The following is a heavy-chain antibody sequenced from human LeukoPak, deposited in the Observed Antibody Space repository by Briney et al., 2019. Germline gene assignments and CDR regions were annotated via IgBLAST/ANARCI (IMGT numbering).Heavy chain of an antibody. V-gene: IGHV1-69*04. J-gene: IGHJ3*02. D-gene: IGHD3/OR15-3a*01. CDR3: ARWTDAVDDAFDI. CDR2: IIPALDRA. CDR1: GGNFNNYA. Sequence: SVKVSCKASGGNFNNYAVNWVRQAPGQGLQWMGRIIPALDRANYAHNFQGRLTITADKSTKTAYMELSSLRSEDTGPYFCARWTDAVDDAFDIWGQGTMLTVSS.